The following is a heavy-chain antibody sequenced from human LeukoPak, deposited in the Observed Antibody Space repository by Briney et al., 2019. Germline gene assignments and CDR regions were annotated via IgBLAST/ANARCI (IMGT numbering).Heavy chain of an antibody. J-gene: IGHJ4*02. CDR3: AKGYSYGYEY. CDR2: IRFDGTNK. Sequence: PGRSLRLSCAASGFTFSSSAMHWVRQAPGKGLEWVAFIRFDGTNKYYADSVKGRFTISRDNSKNTLYLQMNSLRAEDTAVYYCAKGYSYGYEYWGQGALVTVSS. D-gene: IGHD5-18*01. V-gene: IGHV3-30*02. CDR1: GFTFSSSA.